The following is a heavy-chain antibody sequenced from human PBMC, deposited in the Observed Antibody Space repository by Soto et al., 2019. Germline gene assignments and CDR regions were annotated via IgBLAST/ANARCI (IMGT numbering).Heavy chain of an antibody. Sequence: EVQLVESGGGLVQPGGSLRLSCAASGFTFRVYDMLWVRQGAGTGLEWVSTIGTAGDTYYAGSVKGRFTISRENAKNSMYLQKNNPGAGDPAGYFCARAGMHNWNLLRAFENWGHGTMVTVS. D-gene: IGHD1-7*01. CDR1: GFTFRVYD. CDR3: ARAGMHNWNLLRAFEN. CDR2: IGTAGDT. V-gene: IGHV3-13*01. J-gene: IGHJ3*02.